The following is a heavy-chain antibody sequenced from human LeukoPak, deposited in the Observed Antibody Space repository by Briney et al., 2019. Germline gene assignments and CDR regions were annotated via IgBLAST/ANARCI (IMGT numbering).Heavy chain of an antibody. CDR3: ARDGSSSWYYYYYGMDV. CDR2: ISAYNGNT. D-gene: IGHD6-13*01. Sequence: ASVKVSCKASGYTFTSYGISWVRQAPGQGLEWMGWISAYNGNTNYAQKLQGRVTMTTDTSTSTAYMELRSLRSGDTAVYYCARDGSSSWYYYYYGMDVWGQGTTVTVSS. CDR1: GYTFTSYG. J-gene: IGHJ6*02. V-gene: IGHV1-18*01.